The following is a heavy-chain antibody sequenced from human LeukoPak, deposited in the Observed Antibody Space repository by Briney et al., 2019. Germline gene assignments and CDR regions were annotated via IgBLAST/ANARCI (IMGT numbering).Heavy chain of an antibody. CDR1: GGSMSSYY. J-gene: IGHJ6*02. D-gene: IGHD2-2*01. CDR2: IYTSGST. V-gene: IGHV4-4*07. Sequence: KPSETLSLTCIVSGGSMSSYYWSWIRQPAGKGLEWIGRIYTSGSTNYNPSLKSRLTMSIDTSKNQFSLQLSSVTAADTAIYYCARGCSSTSCYLRMDVWGQGTTVTVTS. CDR3: ARGCSSTSCYLRMDV.